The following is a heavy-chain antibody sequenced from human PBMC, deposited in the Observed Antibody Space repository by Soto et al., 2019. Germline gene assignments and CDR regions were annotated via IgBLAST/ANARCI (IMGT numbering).Heavy chain of an antibody. CDR2: IYYSGST. Sequence: QVQLQESGPGLVKPSETLSLTCTVSGGSVSSGSYYWSWIRQPPGKGLEWIGYIYYSGSTNYNPSLKSRVTISVDTSKNQFSLKLSSVTAADTAVYYCARVPYIAAAGTRFDYWGQGTLVTVSS. CDR1: GGSVSSGSYY. J-gene: IGHJ4*02. CDR3: ARVPYIAAAGTRFDY. V-gene: IGHV4-61*01. D-gene: IGHD6-13*01.